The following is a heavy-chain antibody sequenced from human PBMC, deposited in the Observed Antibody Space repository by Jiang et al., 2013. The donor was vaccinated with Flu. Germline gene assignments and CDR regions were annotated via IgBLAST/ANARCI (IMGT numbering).Heavy chain of an antibody. CDR2: IYPGDSDT. D-gene: IGHD6-13*01. V-gene: IGHV5-51*01. Sequence: YGAEVKKPGESLKISCKGSGNDFNTYWIGWVRQMPGKGLEWMGVIYPGDSDTRYSPSFRGQVTISVDKSISTAYLQWSSLKASDTAMHYCARPRYRSSWYGYFDYWGQGSLDTVSS. CDR1: GNDFNTYW. CDR3: ARPRYRSSWYGYFDY. J-gene: IGHJ4*02.